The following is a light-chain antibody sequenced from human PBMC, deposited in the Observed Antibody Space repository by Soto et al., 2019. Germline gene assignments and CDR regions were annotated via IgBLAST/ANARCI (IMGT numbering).Light chain of an antibody. J-gene: IGKJ4*01. Sequence: EIVLTQSPATLSLSPGEGATLYCRASQSIRSYLAWYQHKPGQAPRLLIYDASNRAAGIPARFSGSGAGTAFTLTSSSLWPDDCGVYFCQQLSYCPRVTFGGGTQVET. CDR2: DAS. V-gene: IGKV3-11*01. CDR1: QSIRSY. CDR3: QQLSYCPRVT.